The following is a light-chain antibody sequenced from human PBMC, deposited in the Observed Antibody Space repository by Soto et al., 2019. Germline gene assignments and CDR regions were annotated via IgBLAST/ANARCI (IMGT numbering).Light chain of an antibody. CDR3: SSYAGSNNLV. CDR1: SSDVGGYNY. CDR2: EVT. V-gene: IGLV2-8*01. J-gene: IGLJ2*01. Sequence: QSALTQPPSASGSPGQSVTISCTGTSSDVGGYNYVSWYQQHPAKAPKLVIYEVTKRPSGVPDRFSGSKSGNTASLTVSGLQAEDEADYYCSSYAGSNNLVFGGGTKLTVL.